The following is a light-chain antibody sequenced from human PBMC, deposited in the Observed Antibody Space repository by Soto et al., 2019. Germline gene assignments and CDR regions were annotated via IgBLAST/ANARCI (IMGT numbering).Light chain of an antibody. CDR3: QQYGSSRT. J-gene: IGKJ1*01. CDR1: QSVYSNY. Sequence: DIVLTQSPGTLSLSPGERATLSCRASQSVYSNYLAWYQQKPGQAPRLLFYIASNRAPGIPDRFSGSGSGTDFNLTISRLEPEDFAVYYCQQYGSSRTFGQGTTVEV. CDR2: IAS. V-gene: IGKV3-20*01.